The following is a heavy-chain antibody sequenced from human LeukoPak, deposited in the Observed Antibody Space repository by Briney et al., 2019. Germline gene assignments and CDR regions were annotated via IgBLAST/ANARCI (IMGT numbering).Heavy chain of an antibody. CDR3: ARGPQWRGDYYYMDV. Sequence: ASVKVSCKASGYSFTNFDINWVRQATGQGLEWMGWMNPNSGNKGYAQNFQGRVTITMNTSLTTAYMELSSLRSEDTAVYYCARGPQWRGDYYYMDVWGRGTTVTVSS. D-gene: IGHD6-19*01. V-gene: IGHV1-8*01. J-gene: IGHJ6*03. CDR1: GYSFTNFD. CDR2: MNPNSGNK.